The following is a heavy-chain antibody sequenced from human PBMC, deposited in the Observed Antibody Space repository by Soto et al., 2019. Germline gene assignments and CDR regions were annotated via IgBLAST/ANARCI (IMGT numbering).Heavy chain of an antibody. V-gene: IGHV3-21*06. CDR3: AKFTEPGYSSIWYYFEY. Sequence: WRFLSLSSVVSARIFRDQGKAWVRQARGRGLEWVPSVSSRSTNIDYADSVKGRFSISRDNANNLVSLQMSSLRGEDTALYYCAKFTEPGYSSIWYYFEYWGQGNPVTVSS. D-gene: IGHD6-13*01. J-gene: IGHJ4*02. CDR1: ARIFRDQG. CDR2: VSSRSTNI.